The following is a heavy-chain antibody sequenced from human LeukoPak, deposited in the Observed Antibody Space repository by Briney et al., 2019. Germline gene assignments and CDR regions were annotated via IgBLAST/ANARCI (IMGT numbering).Heavy chain of an antibody. CDR3: ARVPLYQCSGGSCYSGYFDY. V-gene: IGHV4-34*01. J-gene: IGHJ4*02. D-gene: IGHD2-15*01. Sequence: PSETLSLTCVVYVSGYYWSWIRQPPGRGLEWIGQIDPRGNTNYNPSLKSRVAFSGDTSKNQFSLKLRSATAADTAVYYCARVPLYQCSGGSCYSGYFDYWGQGTLVTVSS. CDR2: IDPRGNT. CDR1: VSGYY.